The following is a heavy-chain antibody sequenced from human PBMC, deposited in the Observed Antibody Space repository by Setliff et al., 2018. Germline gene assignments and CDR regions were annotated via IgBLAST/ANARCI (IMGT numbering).Heavy chain of an antibody. CDR1: DDSISSRHYY. CDR2: IFYNGMA. V-gene: IGHV4-39*01. CDR3: ARASVVHAIAVGY. Sequence: PSETLSLTCTVSDDSISSRHYYWGWIRQSPGTGLEWIGSIFYNGMAYYNPSLKSRVTMSVDTSKNQFSLNLTSVTAADTAVYYCARASVVHAIAVGYWGQGTLVTVSS. J-gene: IGHJ4*02. D-gene: IGHD2-15*01.